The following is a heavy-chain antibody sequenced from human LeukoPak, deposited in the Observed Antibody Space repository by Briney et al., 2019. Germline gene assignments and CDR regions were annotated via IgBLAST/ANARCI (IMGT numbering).Heavy chain of an antibody. CDR2: ISSSSSYI. D-gene: IGHD3-22*01. V-gene: IGHV3-21*01. CDR1: GFTFSSYS. CDR3: ARGGFTYYYGSSAWGYFDY. Sequence: GGSLRLSCAASGFTFSSYSMNWVRQAPGKGLEWVSSISSSSSYIYYADSVKGRFTISRDNAKNSLYLQMNSLRAEDTAVYYCARGGFTYYYGSSAWGYFDYWGQGTLVTVSS. J-gene: IGHJ4*02.